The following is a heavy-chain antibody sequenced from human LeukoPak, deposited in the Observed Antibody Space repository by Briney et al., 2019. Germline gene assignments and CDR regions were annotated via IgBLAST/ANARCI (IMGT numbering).Heavy chain of an antibody. D-gene: IGHD3-10*01. V-gene: IGHV4-39*01. CDR3: ARVWFWFDP. CDR1: GGSISSSIYY. J-gene: IGHJ5*02. CDR2: IYYSGST. Sequence: PSETQSLTCTVSGGSISSSIYYWGWIRQPPGKGLEWIGSIYYSGSTYYNPSLKSRVTISVDTSENQFSLKLSSVTAADTAVYYCARVWFWFDPWGQGTLVTVSS.